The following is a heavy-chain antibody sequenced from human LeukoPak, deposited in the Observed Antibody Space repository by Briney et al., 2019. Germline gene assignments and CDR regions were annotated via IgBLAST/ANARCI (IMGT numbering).Heavy chain of an antibody. V-gene: IGHV1-3*01. CDR1: GYTFTSYA. D-gene: IGHD6-19*01. J-gene: IGHJ2*01. CDR2: INAGNGNT. CDR3: ARSGRAVAAKTPGTNRYFDL. Sequence: GASVKVSCKASGYTFTSYAMHWVRQAPGQRLEWMGWINAGNGNTKYSQKFQGRVTITRDTSASTAYMELSSLRSEDTAVYYCARSGRAVAAKTPGTNRYFDLWGRGTLVTVSS.